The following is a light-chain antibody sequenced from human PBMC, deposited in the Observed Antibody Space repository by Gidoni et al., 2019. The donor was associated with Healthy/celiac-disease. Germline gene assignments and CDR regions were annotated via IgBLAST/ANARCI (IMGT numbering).Light chain of an antibody. CDR1: QSLLHSNGYNY. CDR3: MQALQTPLT. J-gene: IGKJ4*01. Sequence: IGMTKSPLALHVTPGQPASIACRSSQSLLHSNGYNYLDWYLQKPGQSPQLLIYLGSNRAAGVPDRFGGSRSGTDFTLKISRVEAEDVGVYYCMQALQTPLTFGGGTKVEIK. V-gene: IGKV2-28*01. CDR2: LGS.